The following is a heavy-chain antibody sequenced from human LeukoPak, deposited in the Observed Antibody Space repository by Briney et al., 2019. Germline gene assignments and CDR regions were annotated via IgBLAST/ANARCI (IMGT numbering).Heavy chain of an antibody. J-gene: IGHJ5*02. CDR1: GGSIDSSSYY. CDR3: ARGGSSFHLARLKNWFDP. V-gene: IGHV4-39*07. D-gene: IGHD2-15*01. CDR2: IYYTGSA. Sequence: KPSETLSLICTVSGGSIDSSSYYWGWIRQPPGKGLEWIGSIYYTGSAYYNPSLESRVTISVDTSKNQFSLKLSSVTAADTAVYYCARGGSSFHLARLKNWFDPWGQGTLVTVSS.